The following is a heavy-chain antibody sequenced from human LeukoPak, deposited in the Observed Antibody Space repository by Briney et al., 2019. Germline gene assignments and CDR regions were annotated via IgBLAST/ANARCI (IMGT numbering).Heavy chain of an antibody. J-gene: IGHJ4*02. Sequence: ASVKVSCKASGYSFTSYSITWVRQAPGQGLEWVGWINANTGNPTYARGFTGRFVFSLDKSVSTAYLQISSLKAEDTAVYYCAREVLRFDSWGQGTLVTVSS. CDR2: INANTGNP. CDR1: GYSFTSYS. V-gene: IGHV7-4-1*02. CDR3: AREVLRFDS.